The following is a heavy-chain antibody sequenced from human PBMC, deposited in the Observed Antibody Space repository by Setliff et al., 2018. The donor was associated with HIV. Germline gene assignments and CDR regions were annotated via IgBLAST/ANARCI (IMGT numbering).Heavy chain of an antibody. Sequence: ASVKVSCKASGYAFTSYGISWVRQATGQGLEWMGWISAYNGNTNYAQKLQGRVTMTTDTSASTAYLDLSSLRSEDTAVYYCARDKYYHYTSGPPLDYWGQGTLVTVSS. CDR2: ISAYNGNT. J-gene: IGHJ4*02. D-gene: IGHD3-22*01. CDR1: GYAFTSYG. CDR3: ARDKYYHYTSGPPLDY. V-gene: IGHV1-18*01.